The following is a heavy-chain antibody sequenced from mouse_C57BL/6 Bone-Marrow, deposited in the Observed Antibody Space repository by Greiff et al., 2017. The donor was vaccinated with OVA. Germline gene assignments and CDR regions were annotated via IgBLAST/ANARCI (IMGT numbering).Heavy chain of an antibody. J-gene: IGHJ4*01. CDR1: GFSLTSYG. D-gene: IGHD2-2*01. V-gene: IGHV2-2*01. CDR2: IWSGGST. CDR3: ARYGYDPFYYYAMDY. Sequence: VKVEESGPGLVQPSQSLSITCTASGFSLTSYGVHWVRQSPGKGLEWLGVIWSGGSTAYNAAFISRLSISKDNSKSQVFFKMNSLQADDTAIYYCARYGYDPFYYYAMDYWGQGTSVTVSS.